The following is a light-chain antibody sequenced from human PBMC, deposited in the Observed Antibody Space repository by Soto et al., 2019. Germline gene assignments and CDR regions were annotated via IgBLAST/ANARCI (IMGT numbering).Light chain of an antibody. Sequence: EIVLTQSPGTLSLSPGERATLSCRASQSVSSSYLAWYQQKPGQAPRLLIYGASSRATGIPDRFSGSGSGTDFTLTISRLEPEDFAVYYCQHSRTFGGGTKVEIK. CDR3: QHSRT. J-gene: IGKJ4*01. CDR2: GAS. CDR1: QSVSSSY. V-gene: IGKV3-20*01.